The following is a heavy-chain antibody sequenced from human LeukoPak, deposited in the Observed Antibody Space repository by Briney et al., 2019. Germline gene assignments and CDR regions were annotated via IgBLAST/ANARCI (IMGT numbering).Heavy chain of an antibody. V-gene: IGHV3-23*01. CDR2: FGGTGEIT. D-gene: IGHD6-6*01. CDR1: GFTFSSYS. J-gene: IGHJ4*02. CDR3: AKHPRLVRYFDS. Sequence: PGGSLRLSCAASGFTFSSYSMSWVRQAPGKGLEWVSTFGGTGEITYYADSVKGRFTISRGNSKNTLYLQMTSLRAEDTARYYCAKHPRLVRYFDSWGQGTLVTVSS.